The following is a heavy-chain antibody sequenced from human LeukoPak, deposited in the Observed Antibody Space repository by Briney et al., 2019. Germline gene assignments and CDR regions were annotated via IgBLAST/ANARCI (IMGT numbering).Heavy chain of an antibody. Sequence: PSQTLSLTCTVSGGSITSGNYYWSWIRQPAGKGPEWIGRINSRGSTNYDPSLKSRVSISVGTSKNYFSLELSSVTAADTAVYYCARGFSTISCYDYWGQGTLVTVSS. CDR2: INSRGST. D-gene: IGHD2/OR15-2a*01. CDR3: ARGFSTISCYDY. CDR1: GGSITSGNYY. J-gene: IGHJ4*02. V-gene: IGHV4-61*02.